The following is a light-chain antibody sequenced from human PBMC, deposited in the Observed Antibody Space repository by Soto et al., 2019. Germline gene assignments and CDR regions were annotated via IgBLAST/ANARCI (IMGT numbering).Light chain of an antibody. CDR3: HHYGISPPWT. Sequence: EIVLTQSPGTLSLSPGERATLSCLASQSVSSSYLAWYQQKPGQAPGLLIYGASSRATGIPDRFSGSGSGTEFTLTISSLEPEDFAVYYCHHYGISPPWTFGQGTKVHIK. V-gene: IGKV3-20*01. CDR2: GAS. CDR1: QSVSSSY. J-gene: IGKJ1*01.